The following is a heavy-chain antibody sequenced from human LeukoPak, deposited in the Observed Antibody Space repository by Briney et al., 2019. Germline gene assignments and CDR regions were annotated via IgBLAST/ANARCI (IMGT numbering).Heavy chain of an antibody. J-gene: IGHJ4*02. Sequence: GGSLRLSCAASGFTFSSYAMSWVRQAPEKGLEWVSTISGSGGGTYYADSVKGRFTISRDNAKNTLYLQMNNLRAEDTAVYYCAGVKVAGTRSFDYWGQGTLATVSS. V-gene: IGHV3-23*01. D-gene: IGHD6-19*01. CDR2: ISGSGGGT. CDR1: GFTFSSYA. CDR3: AGVKVAGTRSFDY.